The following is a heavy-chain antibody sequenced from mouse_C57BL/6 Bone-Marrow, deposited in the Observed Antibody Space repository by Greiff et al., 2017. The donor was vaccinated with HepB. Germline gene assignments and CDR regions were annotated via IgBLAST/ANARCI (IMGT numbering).Heavy chain of an antibody. CDR1: GFTFTDYY. CDR3: ARRGDPRRWLRRYYAMDY. Sequence: QVQLQQSGAELVRPGASVKLSCKASGFTFTDYYINWVKQRPGQGLEWIARIYPGSGNTYYNEKFKGKATLTADKSSSTAYMQLSNLTSEDSAVYFCARRGDPRRWLRRYYAMDYWGQGTSVTVSS. CDR2: IYPGSGNT. V-gene: IGHV1-76*01. D-gene: IGHD2-2*01. J-gene: IGHJ4*01.